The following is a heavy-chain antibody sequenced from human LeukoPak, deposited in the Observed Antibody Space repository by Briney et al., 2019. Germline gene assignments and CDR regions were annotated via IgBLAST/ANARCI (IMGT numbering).Heavy chain of an antibody. CDR1: GYTFDRYA. J-gene: IGHJ2*01. CDR2: INTNTGNP. Sequence: GASVKVSCKASGYTFDRYALNWVRQAPGQGLEWMGWINTNTGNPTYAQGLTGRFLFSLDTSVSTTYLQINSLKAEDTAVYYCARVVYSSDRYWYFDLWGRGTLVTVSS. CDR3: ARVVYSSDRYWYFDL. V-gene: IGHV7-4-1*02. D-gene: IGHD6-19*01.